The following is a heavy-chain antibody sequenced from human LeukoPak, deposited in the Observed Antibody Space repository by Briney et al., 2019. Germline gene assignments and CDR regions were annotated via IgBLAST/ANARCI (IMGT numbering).Heavy chain of an antibody. Sequence: ASVKVSCKASGYTFTSYDINWVRQAPGQGLEWMGWINTNTGNPTYAQGFTGRFVFSLDTSVSTAYLQISSLKAEDTAVYYCARDGALRFLEWPGSWFDPWGQGTLVTVSS. D-gene: IGHD3-3*01. CDR3: ARDGALRFLEWPGSWFDP. CDR2: INTNTGNP. V-gene: IGHV7-4-1*02. J-gene: IGHJ5*02. CDR1: GYTFTSYD.